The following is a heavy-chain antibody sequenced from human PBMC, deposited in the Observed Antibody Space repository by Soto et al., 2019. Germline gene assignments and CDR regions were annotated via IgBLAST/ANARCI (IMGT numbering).Heavy chain of an antibody. Sequence: TLSLTCTVSGGSISSGGYYWSWIRQHPGKGLEWIGYIYYSGTTDYNPSLKSRVTISLDTSKKQFSLKLSSVNAADTAVYYCARDGFGFYAFDIWGQGRMVTVSS. CDR3: ARDGFGFYAFDI. D-gene: IGHD3-16*01. J-gene: IGHJ3*02. CDR2: IYYSGTT. V-gene: IGHV4-31*03. CDR1: GGSISSGGYY.